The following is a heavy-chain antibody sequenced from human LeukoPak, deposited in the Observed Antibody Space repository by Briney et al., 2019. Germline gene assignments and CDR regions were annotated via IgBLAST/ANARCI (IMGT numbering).Heavy chain of an antibody. CDR3: ASGYYDSSGYWLSYFDY. CDR1: GGAISSYY. D-gene: IGHD3-22*01. Sequence: SETLSLTCTVSGGAISSYYWSWIRQPPGKGLQWIGYIYYSGSTNYNPSLKSRVTISLDTSKNQFSLKLNSVTAADTAVYYCASGYYDSSGYWLSYFDYWGQGTLVTVSS. J-gene: IGHJ4*02. V-gene: IGHV4-59*01. CDR2: IYYSGST.